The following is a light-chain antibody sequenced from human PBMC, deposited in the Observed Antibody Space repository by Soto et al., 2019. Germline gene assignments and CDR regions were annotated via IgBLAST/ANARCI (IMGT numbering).Light chain of an antibody. CDR3: QQYHIYPLT. CDR1: QSIITW. Sequence: DIQMTQSPSTLPASVGDRVTITCRASQSIITWLAWFQQAPGKAPKILISDASSLKSGGPSRFGGSGSGTEFPLTISSLQPDDFATYYCQQYHIYPLTFGGGTKVEI. CDR2: DAS. J-gene: IGKJ4*01. V-gene: IGKV1-5*01.